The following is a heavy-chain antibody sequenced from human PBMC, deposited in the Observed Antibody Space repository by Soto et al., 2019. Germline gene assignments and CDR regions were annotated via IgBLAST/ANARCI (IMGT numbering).Heavy chain of an antibody. CDR1: GYSFTSYW. Sequence: GESLKISCKGSGYSFTSYWIGWVRQMPGKGLEWMGIIYPGDSDTRYSPSFQGQVTISADKSISTAYLQWSSLKASDTAMYYCARREDRITMVRGVIITSGNWFDPWGQGTLVTVSS. D-gene: IGHD3-10*01. J-gene: IGHJ5*02. V-gene: IGHV5-51*01. CDR2: IYPGDSDT. CDR3: ARREDRITMVRGVIITSGNWFDP.